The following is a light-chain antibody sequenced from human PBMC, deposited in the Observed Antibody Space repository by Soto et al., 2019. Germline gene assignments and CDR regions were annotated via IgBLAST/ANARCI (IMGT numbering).Light chain of an antibody. CDR3: QQRSTWPLT. J-gene: IGKJ4*01. V-gene: IGKV3-11*01. CDR2: DAS. Sequence: EIVLTQSPATLSLSPGERATISCRASQSVSSYLAWYQQKPGQAPRLLIYDASNRATGIPARFSGSGSGTDFTLTISSLEPEDFAVYYCQQRSTWPLTFGGGNKVEIK. CDR1: QSVSSY.